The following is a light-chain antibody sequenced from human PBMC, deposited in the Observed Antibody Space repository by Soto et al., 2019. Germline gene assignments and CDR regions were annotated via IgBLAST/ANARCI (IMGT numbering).Light chain of an antibody. CDR3: PQYGNSPFT. Sequence: EIVLTQSPGTLSLSPGERATLSCRASQSVSSSYLAWYQQKPGQAPRLLIYGASSRATGIPDRFSGSGSGKDFPLTISRLEAEDFAGYYCPQYGNSPFTFGPGTQVDIK. V-gene: IGKV3-20*01. CDR1: QSVSSSY. CDR2: GAS. J-gene: IGKJ3*01.